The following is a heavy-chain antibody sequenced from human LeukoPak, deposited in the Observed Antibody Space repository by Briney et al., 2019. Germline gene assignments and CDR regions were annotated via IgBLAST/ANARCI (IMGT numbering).Heavy chain of an antibody. CDR1: GYSFTNYW. CDR2: IYPSDSDT. Sequence: GESLKISCKGSGYSFTNYWIGWVRQMPGKGLEWMGIIYPSDSDTRCSPSFQGQVTISADKSINTAYLQWSSLEASDTAMYYCARHGAANQYLGQGTLVTVSS. D-gene: IGHD6-13*01. J-gene: IGHJ4*01. V-gene: IGHV5-51*01. CDR3: ARHGAANQY.